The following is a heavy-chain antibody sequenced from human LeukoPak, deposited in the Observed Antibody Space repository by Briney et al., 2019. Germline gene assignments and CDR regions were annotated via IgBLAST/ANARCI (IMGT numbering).Heavy chain of an antibody. CDR3: ARPHSRSWAPFDY. V-gene: IGHV5-51*01. Sequence: ESLKISCKGSGYSFTTYWIGWVRQMPGKGLEWMGIIYPGDSDTRYSPSFQGQVTISADKSISTAYLQWSSLKASDTAMYYCARPHSRSWAPFDYWGQGTLVTGSP. J-gene: IGHJ4*02. D-gene: IGHD6-13*01. CDR1: GYSFTTYW. CDR2: IYPGDSDT.